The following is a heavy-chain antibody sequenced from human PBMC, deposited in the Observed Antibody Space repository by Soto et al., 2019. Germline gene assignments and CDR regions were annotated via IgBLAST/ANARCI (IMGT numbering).Heavy chain of an antibody. J-gene: IGHJ3*02. CDR1: GYSFTSYW. D-gene: IGHD3-3*01. CDR3: ASSRNLYYDFRDDAFDI. Sequence: EVQLVQSGAEVKKPGESVKISCKGSGYSFTSYWIGWVRQMPGKGLEWMGIIYPGDSDTRYSPSFQGQVTISADKSITTAYLQWSSVKASDTAMYYCASSRNLYYDFRDDAFDIWGQGTMVTVSS. V-gene: IGHV5-51*01. CDR2: IYPGDSDT.